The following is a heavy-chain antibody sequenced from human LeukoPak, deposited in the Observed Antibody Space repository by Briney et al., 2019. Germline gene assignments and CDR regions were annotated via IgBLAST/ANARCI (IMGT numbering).Heavy chain of an antibody. D-gene: IGHD3-10*02. J-gene: IGHJ6*03. CDR2: IEEDGTDK. Sequence: GGSLRLSCAASGFTFSSYSINWIRQAPGKGLEWVANIEEDGTDKYYVDSVVGRFAISRDNAQNLLYLQMNSLRAEDTAVYYCARVFGGYYYYMDVWGKGTTVTISS. CDR1: GFTFSSYS. CDR3: ARVFGGYYYYMDV. V-gene: IGHV3-7*01.